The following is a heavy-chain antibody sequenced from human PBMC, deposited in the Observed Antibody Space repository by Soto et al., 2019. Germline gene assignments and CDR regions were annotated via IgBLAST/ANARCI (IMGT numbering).Heavy chain of an antibody. J-gene: IGHJ4*02. D-gene: IGHD3-9*01. CDR3: AKDKGDFEGSFDH. CDR1: GFTFSSYA. Sequence: GGSLRLSCAASGFTFSSYAMSWVRRAPGKGLEWVSAISGSGSSTYHTDSVMGRFSMSRDSSKNTLYLQMNSLRAEDTAVYYCAKDKGDFEGSFDHWGQGTLVTVSS. V-gene: IGHV3-23*01. CDR2: ISGSGSST.